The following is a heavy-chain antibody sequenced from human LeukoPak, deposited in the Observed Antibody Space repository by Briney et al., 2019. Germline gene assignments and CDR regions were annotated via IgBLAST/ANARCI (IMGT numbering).Heavy chain of an antibody. Sequence: GGSLRLSCAASGFTFSSYSMNWVRQAPGKGLEWVSYISSSSSTIYYADSVKGRFTISRDNSKNTLYLQMNSLRAEDTAVYYCARDRGEQQLWGGDYWGQGTLVTVSS. CDR1: GFTFSSYS. D-gene: IGHD6-13*01. J-gene: IGHJ4*02. CDR2: ISSSSSTI. V-gene: IGHV3-48*01. CDR3: ARDRGEQQLWGGDY.